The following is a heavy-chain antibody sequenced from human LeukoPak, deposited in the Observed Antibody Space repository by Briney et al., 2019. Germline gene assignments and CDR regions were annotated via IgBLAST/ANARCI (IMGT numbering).Heavy chain of an antibody. CDR1: KFTFVNYA. CDR3: ARAYSYDPGSYYGHFDY. D-gene: IGHD3-10*01. Sequence: PGGSLRPFCAASKFTFVNYAVSWVRQAPGKGLEWVSTISGSGDATYYADSVKGRFTISRDNSKSTLYLQMNSLRAEDTALYYCARAYSYDPGSYYGHFDYWGRGTLVTVSS. V-gene: IGHV3-23*01. CDR2: ISGSGDAT. J-gene: IGHJ4*01.